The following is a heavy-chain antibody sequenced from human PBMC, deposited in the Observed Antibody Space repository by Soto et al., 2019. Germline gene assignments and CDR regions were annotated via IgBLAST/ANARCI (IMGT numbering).Heavy chain of an antibody. J-gene: IGHJ5*02. CDR1: GGSISSSNW. D-gene: IGHD2-2*01. V-gene: IGHV4-4*02. CDR3: ARCVLGTSCYHP. Sequence: QVQLQESGPGLVKPSGTLSLTCAVSGGSISSSNWWSWVRQPPGKGLEWIGEIHHTGSTNYNPSLKSRXTIXVXKSKNEFSLKLRSVTAADTAVYYCARCVLGTSCYHPWGQGTLVTVSS. CDR2: IHHTGST.